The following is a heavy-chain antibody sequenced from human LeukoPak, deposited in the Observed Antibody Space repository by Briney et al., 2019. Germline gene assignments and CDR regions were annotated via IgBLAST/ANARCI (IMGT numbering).Heavy chain of an antibody. Sequence: GGSLRLSCAASGFTFNRFCRHWVRQVPGKGPEWVSGINNDGTATYYADSVKGRFTISRDNAKNTVYLQMNGLRAEDTSVYFCATVSEYWGQGTLVTVSS. CDR3: ATVSEY. CDR2: INNDGTAT. J-gene: IGHJ4*02. CDR1: GFTFNRFC. V-gene: IGHV3-74*01.